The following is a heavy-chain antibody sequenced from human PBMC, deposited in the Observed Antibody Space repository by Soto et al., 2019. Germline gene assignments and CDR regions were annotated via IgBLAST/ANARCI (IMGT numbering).Heavy chain of an antibody. D-gene: IGHD3-22*01. CDR1: GFTFSSYW. CDR2: INSDGSST. CDR3: ARGSHYYDSSGYSGFDP. V-gene: IGHV3-74*01. Sequence: QTGGSLRLSCAASGFTFSSYWMHWVRQAPGKGLVWVSRINSDGSSTSYADSVKGRFTISRDNAKNTLYLQMNSLRAEDTAVYYCARGSHYYDSSGYSGFDPRGQGTLVTVSS. J-gene: IGHJ5*02.